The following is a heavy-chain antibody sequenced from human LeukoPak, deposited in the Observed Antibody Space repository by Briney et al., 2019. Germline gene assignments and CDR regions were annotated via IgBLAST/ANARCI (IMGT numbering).Heavy chain of an antibody. J-gene: IGHJ5*02. Sequence: GESLKISCKGSGNSATFKWIAWVRQMPGKGLEWMGIIYSGDSDTRYSPSFQGQVTISVDKSIYTAYLQWNSLKASDTAMYYCAGREGFADSRNWFDPWGQGTLVTVSS. CDR3: AGREGFADSRNWFDP. CDR1: GNSATFKW. D-gene: IGHD3-16*01. CDR2: IYSGDSDT. V-gene: IGHV5-51*01.